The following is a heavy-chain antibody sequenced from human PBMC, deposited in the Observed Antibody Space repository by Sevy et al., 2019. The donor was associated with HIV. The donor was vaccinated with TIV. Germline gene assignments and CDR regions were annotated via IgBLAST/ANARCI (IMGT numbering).Heavy chain of an antibody. V-gene: IGHV1-18*04. J-gene: IGHJ4*02. CDR1: GYTFTSFG. CDR2: ISAYNGHT. CDR3: TRDLGSSPASFFDY. Sequence: ASVKVSCKASGYTFTSFGISWVRQAPGQGPEWMAWISAYNGHTNYAQKFQGRVTMTQDISTRTVYMELRSLRSDDTAIYYCTRDLGSSPASFFDYWGQGTLVTVSS. D-gene: IGHD6-19*01.